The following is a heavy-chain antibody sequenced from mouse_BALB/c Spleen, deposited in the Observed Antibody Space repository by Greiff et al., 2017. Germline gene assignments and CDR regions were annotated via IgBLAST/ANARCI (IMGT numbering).Heavy chain of an antibody. CDR3: AREGLKYGKGFAY. J-gene: IGHJ3*01. V-gene: IGHV1-4*01. Sequence: QVHVKQSGAELARPGASVKMSCKASGYTFTSYTMHWVKQRPGQGLEWIGYINPSSGYTNYNQKFKDKATLTADKSSSTAYMQLSSLTSEDSAVYYCAREGLKYGKGFAYWGQGTLVTVSA. D-gene: IGHD2-10*02. CDR1: GYTFTSYT. CDR2: INPSSGYT.